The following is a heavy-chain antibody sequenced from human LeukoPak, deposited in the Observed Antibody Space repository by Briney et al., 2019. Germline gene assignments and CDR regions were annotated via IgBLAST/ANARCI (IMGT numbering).Heavy chain of an antibody. D-gene: IGHD6-13*01. CDR1: GGSISSYY. V-gene: IGHV4-59*01. CDR3: ARDRIAAAGTAWFDP. J-gene: IGHJ5*02. Sequence: PSETLSLTCTVSGGSISSYYWSWIRQPPGKGLEWIGYIYYSGSTNYNPSLKSRVTISVDTSKNQFSLKLSSVTAADTAVYYCARDRIAAAGTAWFDPWGQGTLVTVSS. CDR2: IYYSGST.